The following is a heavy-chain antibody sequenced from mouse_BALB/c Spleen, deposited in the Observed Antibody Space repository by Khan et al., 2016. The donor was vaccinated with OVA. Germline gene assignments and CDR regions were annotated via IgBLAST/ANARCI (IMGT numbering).Heavy chain of an antibody. D-gene: IGHD1-1*01. J-gene: IGHJ3*01. CDR2: VSTGGGYT. CDR1: GFTFSTYG. V-gene: IGHV5-6*01. CDR3: TRRAYYYDSEGFAY. Sequence: EVELVESGGDLVKPGGSLKLSCAASGFTFSTYGMSWVRQTPDKRLEWVATVSTGGGYTYYPDSVKGRFTISRDNAKNTLYLQMSGLTSEDTAIFYFTRRAYYYDSEGFAYWGQGTLVTVSA.